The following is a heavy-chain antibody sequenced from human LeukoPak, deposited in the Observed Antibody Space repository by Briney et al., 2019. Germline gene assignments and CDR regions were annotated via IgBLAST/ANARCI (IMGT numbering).Heavy chain of an antibody. Sequence: SETLSLTCIVSGGSVSSGSYYWSWLRQPPGKGLEWIGYIYYSGSTNYNPSLKSRVTISVDTSKNQFSLKLSSVTASDTAVYYCARGSSGSKGGSGSYSYYFDYWGQGTLVTVSS. J-gene: IGHJ4*02. CDR1: GGSVSSGSYY. V-gene: IGHV4-61*01. CDR3: ARGSSGSKGGSGSYSYYFDY. CDR2: IYYSGST. D-gene: IGHD3-10*01.